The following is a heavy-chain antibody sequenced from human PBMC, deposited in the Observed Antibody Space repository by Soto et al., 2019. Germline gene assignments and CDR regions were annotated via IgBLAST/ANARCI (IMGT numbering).Heavy chain of an antibody. J-gene: IGHJ5*02. CDR1: GFTFSSYA. CDR3: AKDLRGATGTTLMGTP. CDR2: ISGSGGST. D-gene: IGHD4-17*01. V-gene: IGHV3-23*01. Sequence: EVQLLESGGGLVQPGGSLRLSCAASGFTFSSYAMSWVRQAPGKGLEWVSGISGSGGSTYYADSVKGRFTISRDNSKNTRYLQMNSLRAEDTAVYDCAKDLRGATGTTLMGTPWGQGTLVTVSS.